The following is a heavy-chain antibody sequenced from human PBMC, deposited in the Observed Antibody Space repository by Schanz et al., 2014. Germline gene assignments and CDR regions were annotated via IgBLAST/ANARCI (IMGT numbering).Heavy chain of an antibody. CDR1: GVDLSGNA. CDR3: AKHRHYADNNGYPGIDY. D-gene: IGHD3-16*01. J-gene: IGHJ4*02. V-gene: IGHV3-23*04. CDR2: IGILGDT. Sequence: VQLVESGGDLVQPGGSLRLSCAGSGVDLSGNALHWVRQAPGKGLEWVSSIGILGDTYYGDSVKGRFTISRDNSRKTLSLQMNSLRAEDTAVYYCAKHRHYADNNGYPGIDYWGQGTLVTVS.